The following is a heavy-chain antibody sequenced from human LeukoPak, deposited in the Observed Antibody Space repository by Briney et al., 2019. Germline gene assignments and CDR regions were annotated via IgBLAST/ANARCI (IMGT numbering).Heavy chain of an antibody. CDR3: ASSIRSSSWYFDY. Sequence: GGSLRLSCAASGFTFSSYAMHWVRQAPGKGLEWVAVISYDGGNKYYADSVKGRFTISRDNSKNTLYLQMNSLRAEDTAVYYCASSIRSSSWYFDYWGQGTLVTVSS. J-gene: IGHJ4*02. V-gene: IGHV3-30*04. CDR2: ISYDGGNK. CDR1: GFTFSSYA. D-gene: IGHD6-13*01.